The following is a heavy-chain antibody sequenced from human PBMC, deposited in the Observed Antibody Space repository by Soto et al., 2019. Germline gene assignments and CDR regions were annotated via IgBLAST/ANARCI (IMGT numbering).Heavy chain of an antibody. CDR1: GYTFTSFG. J-gene: IGHJ4*02. CDR3: TLDLFFISPSTVTTDTY. Sequence: VQLVQSGAELKKPGASVRVSWKASGYTFTSFGVSWVRQAPGQGPEWMGWISPETGKTSYSYKFQDRVSMTADASTTTIYLTLGGLRSYDTAVYYGTLDLFFISPSTVTTDTYWGQGTLVTVSS. V-gene: IGHV1-18*04. CDR2: ISPETGKT. D-gene: IGHD4-17*01.